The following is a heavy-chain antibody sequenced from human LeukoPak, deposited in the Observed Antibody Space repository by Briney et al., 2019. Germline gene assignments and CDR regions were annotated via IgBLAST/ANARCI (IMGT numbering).Heavy chain of an antibody. D-gene: IGHD7-27*01. V-gene: IGHV4-39*01. CDR2: IYYSGST. Sequence: PSETLSLTCTVSGGSISSSSYYWGWIRQPPGKGLEWIGSIYYSGSTYYNPSLKSRVTIYVDTSKNLFSLKLSSVTAADTSVYCCARQGGANWEDYYFDYWGQGTLVTVSS. CDR1: GGSISSSSYY. J-gene: IGHJ4*02. CDR3: ARQGGANWEDYYFDY.